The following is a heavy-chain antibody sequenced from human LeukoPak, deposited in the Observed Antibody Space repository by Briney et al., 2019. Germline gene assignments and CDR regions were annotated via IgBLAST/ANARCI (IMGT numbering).Heavy chain of an antibody. CDR2: IYYSGST. CDR1: GGSISSYY. CDR3: AFAGIAVAGTLDAFDI. Sequence: PSETLSLTCTVSGGSISSYYWSWIRQHPGKGLEWIGYIYYSGSTYYNPSLKSRVTISVDTSKNQFSLKLSSVTAADTAVYYCAFAGIAVAGTLDAFDIWGQGTMVTVSS. V-gene: IGHV4-59*06. D-gene: IGHD6-19*01. J-gene: IGHJ3*02.